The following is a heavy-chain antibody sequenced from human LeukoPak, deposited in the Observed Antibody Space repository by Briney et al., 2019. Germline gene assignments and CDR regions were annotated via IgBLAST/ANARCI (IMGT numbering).Heavy chain of an antibody. Sequence: PGGSLRLSCTTSGFTFSSYWMSWVRQAPGKGLEWVANIKQDGGEKYYVDSVKGRFTISRDNAKDSLYLQMNSLRADDTAVYYCARANFLYCSSTTCLFDYWGQGTLVTVSS. CDR1: GFTFSSYW. D-gene: IGHD2-2*01. V-gene: IGHV3-7*01. J-gene: IGHJ4*02. CDR3: ARANFLYCSSTTCLFDY. CDR2: IKQDGGEK.